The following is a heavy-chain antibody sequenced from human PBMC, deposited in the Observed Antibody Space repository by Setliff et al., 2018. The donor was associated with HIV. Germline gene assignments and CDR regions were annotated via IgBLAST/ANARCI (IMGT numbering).Heavy chain of an antibody. J-gene: IGHJ5*02. CDR1: GSTFTANY. Sequence: ASVKVSCKASGSTFTANYMHWVRQAPGQGLEWMGWINPKNGVTNYARKFQGRVTMTRDTSISTAYMELSRLRSDDTAVYYCARDPPNYDFWSVYYTYNWFDPWGQGTLVTVSS. CDR2: INPKNGVT. CDR3: ARDPPNYDFWSVYYTYNWFDP. D-gene: IGHD3-3*01. V-gene: IGHV1-2*02.